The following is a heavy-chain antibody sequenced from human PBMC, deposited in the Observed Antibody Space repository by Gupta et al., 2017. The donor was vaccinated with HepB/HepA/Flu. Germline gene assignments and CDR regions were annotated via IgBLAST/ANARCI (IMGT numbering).Heavy chain of an antibody. CDR2: IIPIFGTA. V-gene: IGHV1-69*06. J-gene: IGHJ3*02. D-gene: IGHD2-2*01. Sequence: QVQLVQSGAEVKKPGSSVKVSCKASGGTFSSYAISWVRQAPGQGLEWMGGIIPIFGTANYAQKFQGRVTITADKSTSTAYMELSSLRSEDTAVYYCATGDSGVVPAAIFVPGAFDIWGQGTMVTVSS. CDR1: GGTFSSYA. CDR3: ATGDSGVVPAAIFVPGAFDI.